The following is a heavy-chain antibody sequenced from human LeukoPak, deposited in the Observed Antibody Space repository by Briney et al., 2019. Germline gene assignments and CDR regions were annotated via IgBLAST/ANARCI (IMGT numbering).Heavy chain of an antibody. CDR2: INPSGGST. CDR1: GHTFTSYY. J-gene: IGHJ4*02. Sequence: ASVKVSCKASGHTFTSYYMHWVRQAPGQGLEWMGIINPSGGSTSYAQKFQGRVTMTRDTSTSTVYMELSSLRSEDTAVYYCARGYYYDSSGYYGDFDYWGQGTLVTVSS. CDR3: ARGYYYDSSGYYGDFDY. V-gene: IGHV1-46*01. D-gene: IGHD3-22*01.